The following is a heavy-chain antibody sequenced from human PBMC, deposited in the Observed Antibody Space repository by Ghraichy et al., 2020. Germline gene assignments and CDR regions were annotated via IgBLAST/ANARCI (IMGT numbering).Heavy chain of an antibody. D-gene: IGHD6-13*01. Sequence: GGSLRLSCAASGFTFSSYSMNWVRQAPGKGLEWVSYISTSGSTIYYADSVKGRFTISRDNAKNSLYLQMNSLRDEDTAVYYCARDSRLYSNSWYYFDYWGQGTLVTVSS. V-gene: IGHV3-48*02. CDR1: GFTFSSYS. J-gene: IGHJ4*02. CDR3: ARDSRLYSNSWYYFDY. CDR2: ISTSGSTI.